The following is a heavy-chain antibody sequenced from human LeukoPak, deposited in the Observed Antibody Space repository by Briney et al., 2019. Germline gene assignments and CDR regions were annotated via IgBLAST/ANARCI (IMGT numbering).Heavy chain of an antibody. CDR3: ARDVPWDSSSSGGFDY. CDR1: GGTFSSYA. J-gene: IGHJ4*02. Sequence: GASVKVSCKASGGTFSSYAISWVRQAPGQGLEWMGGIIPIFGTANYAQKFQSRVTITADESTSTAYMELSSLRSEDTAVYYCARDVPWDSSSSGGFDYWGQGTLVTVSS. V-gene: IGHV1-69*13. D-gene: IGHD6-6*01. CDR2: IIPIFGTA.